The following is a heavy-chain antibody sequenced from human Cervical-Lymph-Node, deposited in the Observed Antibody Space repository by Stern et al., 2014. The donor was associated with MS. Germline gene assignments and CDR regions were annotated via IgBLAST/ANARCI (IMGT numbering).Heavy chain of an antibody. D-gene: IGHD6-19*01. V-gene: IGHV1-18*01. CDR3: ARDRSSYGARSPDWYFDL. CDR2: INAYNGNT. J-gene: IGHJ2*01. CDR1: GYTFTSYG. Sequence: QVQLVQSGAEVKKPGASVKVSCKASGYTFTSYGISWVRQAPGQGPEWMGWINAYNGNTNYAQKVQCRFPITTDTSTSTAYMELRRLRSDDTAVYYCARDRSSYGARSPDWYFDLWGRGTLVTVSS.